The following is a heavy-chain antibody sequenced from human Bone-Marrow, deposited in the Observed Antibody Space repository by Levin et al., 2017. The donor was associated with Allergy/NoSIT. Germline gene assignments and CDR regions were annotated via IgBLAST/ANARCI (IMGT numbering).Heavy chain of an antibody. CDR1: GFIFTNFP. CDR3: TRSGPSIAAEGD. D-gene: IGHD6-13*01. V-gene: IGHV1-3*04. J-gene: IGHJ4*02. CDR2: INTANGNT. Sequence: GASVKVSCKTSGFIFTNFPMHWLRQAPGQSLEWIGWINTANGNTKYSLKFQGRVAITRDTSATTTYMELRRLKSDDTAIYYCTRSGPSIAAEGDWGQGTLVSVSS.